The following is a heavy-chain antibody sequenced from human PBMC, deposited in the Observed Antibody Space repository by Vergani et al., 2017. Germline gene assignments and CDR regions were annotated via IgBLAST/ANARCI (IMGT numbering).Heavy chain of an antibody. J-gene: IGHJ5*02. CDR2: ISAYNANT. Sequence: QVQLVQSGADLKKPGASVKVSCKASGYTFTSYGISWVRQAPGQGREWMGWISAYNANTNYAQNLQGRVTMTTDTSTSTAYMELRSLRSDDTAVYYCASQTDYGDYTSPFNPWGQGTLVTVSS. CDR1: GYTFTSYG. CDR3: ASQTDYGDYTSPFNP. V-gene: IGHV1-18*01. D-gene: IGHD4-17*01.